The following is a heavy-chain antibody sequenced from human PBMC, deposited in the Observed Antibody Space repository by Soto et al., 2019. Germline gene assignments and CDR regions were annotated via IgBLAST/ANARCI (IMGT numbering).Heavy chain of an antibody. CDR2: IYYSGST. D-gene: IGHD2-15*01. J-gene: IGHJ4*02. Sequence: PSETLSLTCAVSGGSISSSSYFWGWIRQPPGKGLEWIGSIYYSGSTYYNPSLKSRLTISVDTSKNQFSLKLTSVTAADTAVYYCARGGWSLDYWGQGTLVTVSS. CDR1: GGSISSSSYF. CDR3: ARGGWSLDY. V-gene: IGHV4-39*07.